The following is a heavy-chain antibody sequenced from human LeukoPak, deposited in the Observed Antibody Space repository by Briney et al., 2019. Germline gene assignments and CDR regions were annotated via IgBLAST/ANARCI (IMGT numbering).Heavy chain of an antibody. D-gene: IGHD5-18*01. J-gene: IGHJ4*02. CDR3: ARSSVDTARVDY. CDR1: RFSFSSYG. V-gene: IGHV3-30*02. Sequence: PGGSLRLSCAASRFSFSSYGMHWVRQAPGKGLEWVAFIRYDGSNKYYADSVKGRFTISRDNSKNTQYLQMNSLRVEDTAVYYCARSSVDTARVDYWGQGTLVTVSS. CDR2: IRYDGSNK.